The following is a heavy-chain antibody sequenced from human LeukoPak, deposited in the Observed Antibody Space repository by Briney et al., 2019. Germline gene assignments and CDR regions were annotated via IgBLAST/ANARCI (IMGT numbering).Heavy chain of an antibody. CDR1: GYTFTSYY. V-gene: IGHV1-46*01. J-gene: IGHJ4*02. Sequence: ASVKVSCKTSGYTFTSYYMHWVRHAPGQGLEWMGILNPSDGSTSYAQKFQGRVTMTRDTSTSAVYMELSSLRSEDSAVYYCARDSLIAVAGTLDYWGQGTLVTVSS. CDR3: ARDSLIAVAGTLDY. D-gene: IGHD6-19*01. CDR2: LNPSDGST.